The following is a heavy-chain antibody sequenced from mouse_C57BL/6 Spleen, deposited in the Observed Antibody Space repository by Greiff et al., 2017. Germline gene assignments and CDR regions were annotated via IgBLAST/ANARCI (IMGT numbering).Heavy chain of an antibody. D-gene: IGHD2-3*01. V-gene: IGHV1-74*01. CDR2: IHPSDSDT. CDR3: ASPYDGYPFAY. CDR1: GYTFTSYW. J-gene: IGHJ3*01. Sequence: QVQLKQPGAELVKPGASVKVSCKASGYTFTSYWMHWVKQRPGQGLEWIGRIHPSDSDTNYNQKFKGKATLTVDKSSSTAYMQLSSLTSEDSAVYYCASPYDGYPFAYWGQGTLVTVSA.